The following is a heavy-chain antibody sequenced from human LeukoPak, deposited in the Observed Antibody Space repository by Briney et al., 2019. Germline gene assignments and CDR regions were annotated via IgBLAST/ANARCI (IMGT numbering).Heavy chain of an antibody. J-gene: IGHJ4*02. V-gene: IGHV3-66*01. CDR1: GFTFSKYI. Sequence: GGSLRLSCAASGFTFSKYIMNWVRQAPGKGLEWVSVIYSGGSTYYADSVKGRFTISRDNSKNTLYLRMSSLRAEDTAVYYCARGDYVDYWGQGTLVTVSS. CDR2: IYSGGST. CDR3: ARGDYVDY.